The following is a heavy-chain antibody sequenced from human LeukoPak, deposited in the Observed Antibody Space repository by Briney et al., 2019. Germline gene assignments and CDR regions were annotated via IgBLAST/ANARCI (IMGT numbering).Heavy chain of an antibody. CDR3: ARGSIAVADYYYGMDV. D-gene: IGHD6-19*01. CDR1: GGSISSYY. CDR2: IYYSGST. V-gene: IGHV4-59*01. J-gene: IGHJ6*02. Sequence: SETLSLTCTVSGGSISSYYWSWIRQPPGKGLEWIGYIYYSGSTNYNPSLKSRVTISVNTSKNQFSLKLSSVTAADTAVYYCARGSIAVADYYYGMDVWGQGTTVTVSS.